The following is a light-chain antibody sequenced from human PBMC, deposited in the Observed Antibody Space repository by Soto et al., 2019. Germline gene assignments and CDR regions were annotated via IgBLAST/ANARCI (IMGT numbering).Light chain of an antibody. CDR3: QQRTNWPPYT. Sequence: EMVLTQSPATLSLSPGERATLSCRAGQSVSGSLAWYQQKPGQAPRLLIYDASNRATGIPARFSGSGSGTDFTLTISSLEPEDFAVYYCQQRTNWPPYTFGQGTKLEIK. J-gene: IGKJ2*01. CDR2: DAS. V-gene: IGKV3-11*01. CDR1: QSVSGS.